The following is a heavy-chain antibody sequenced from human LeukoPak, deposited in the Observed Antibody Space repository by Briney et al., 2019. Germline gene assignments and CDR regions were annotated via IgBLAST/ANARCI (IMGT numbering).Heavy chain of an antibody. CDR3: AAHAEIAVAGTDIDY. V-gene: IGHV1-8*01. Sequence: ASVKVSCKASGYTFTSYDINWVRQATGQGLEWMGWMNPNSGNTGYAQKFQGRVTMTRNTSISTAYMELSSLRSKDTAVYYCAAHAEIAVAGTDIDYWGQGTLVTVSS. CDR2: MNPNSGNT. D-gene: IGHD6-19*01. CDR1: GYTFTSYD. J-gene: IGHJ4*02.